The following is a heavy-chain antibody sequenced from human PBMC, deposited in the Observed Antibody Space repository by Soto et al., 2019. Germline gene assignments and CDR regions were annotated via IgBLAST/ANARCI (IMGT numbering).Heavy chain of an antibody. J-gene: IGHJ3*01. D-gene: IGHD3-16*01. CDR1: GGPFGSSA. CDR2: IIPVFDKA. CDR3: ARLRRDWGDAFDL. V-gene: IGHV1-69*01. Sequence: QVQLVQSGADVKKPGSSVKVSCKTSGGPFGSSAISWVRQAPAQGLEWMGEIIPVFDKANYAQNFQGRLNITADEPTGTVFMQLRSLRSEDTAVYFCARLRRDWGDAFDLWGLGTFVTVSS.